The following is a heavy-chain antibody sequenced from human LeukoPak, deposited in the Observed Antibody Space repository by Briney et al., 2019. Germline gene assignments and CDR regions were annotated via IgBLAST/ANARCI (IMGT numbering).Heavy chain of an antibody. CDR3: TSPGSSTTSGQGY. Sequence: GGSLRLSCAASGFTFSGSAMHWVRQAPGKGLEWVGRIRSKANSYATAYAASVKGRFTISRDDSKNTAYLQMNSLKTEDTAVYYCTSPGSSTTSGQGYWGQGTLVTVSS. CDR1: GFTFSGSA. CDR2: IRSKANSYAT. V-gene: IGHV3-73*01. D-gene: IGHD2-2*01. J-gene: IGHJ4*02.